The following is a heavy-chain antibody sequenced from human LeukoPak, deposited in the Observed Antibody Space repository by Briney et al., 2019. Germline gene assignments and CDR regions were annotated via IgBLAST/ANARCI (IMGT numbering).Heavy chain of an antibody. J-gene: IGHJ4*02. CDR2: IPYDGSDK. Sequence: GGSLRLSCAASIFSSSTFGFHWVRQAPGKGLEWVAFIPYDGSDKYYADSVKGRFTVSRDNSKNTLYPHMNSLRVEDTAVYYCAKGLGDYDDFRLGFWGQGTLVTVSS. CDR3: AKGLGDYDDFRLGF. D-gene: IGHD4-17*01. CDR1: IFSSSTFG. V-gene: IGHV3-30*02.